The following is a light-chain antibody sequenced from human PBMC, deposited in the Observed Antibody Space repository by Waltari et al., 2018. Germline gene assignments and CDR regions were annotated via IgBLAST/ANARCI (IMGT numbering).Light chain of an antibody. Sequence: SYVLTRPPSVPDAPAQTPRISCRGNNIAFNSAPWYPQKPGQAPVLGVYDDSDRPSGIPERFSGSNSGNTATLTISRVEDGDEGDYYCQVWDSGGDHVVFGGGTKLTVL. CDR1: NIAFNS. J-gene: IGLJ2*01. CDR2: DDS. V-gene: IGLV3-21*02. CDR3: QVWDSGGDHVV.